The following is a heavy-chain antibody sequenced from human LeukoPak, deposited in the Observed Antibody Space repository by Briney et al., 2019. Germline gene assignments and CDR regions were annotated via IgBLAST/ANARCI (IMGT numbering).Heavy chain of an antibody. V-gene: IGHV3-49*03. CDR3: TKYIAAADPYCFDY. CDR1: GFTFGDYA. J-gene: IGHJ4*02. D-gene: IGHD6-13*01. CDR2: IRSKAYGGTT. Sequence: GGSLRLSCTASGFTFGDYAMSWFRQAPGKGLEWVGFIRSKAYGGTTEYAASVKDRFTISRDDSRSIAYLQMNSLKIEDTAVYYCTKYIAAADPYCFDYWGQGTRVTVSS.